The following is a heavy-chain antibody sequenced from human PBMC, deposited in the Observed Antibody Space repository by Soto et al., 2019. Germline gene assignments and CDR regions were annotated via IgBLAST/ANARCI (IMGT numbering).Heavy chain of an antibody. J-gene: IGHJ5*02. CDR2: MNPNSCNT. D-gene: IGHD1-26*01. CDR3: PIRDSRWERQCFEP. CDR1: GYTFSSYD. Sequence: QVQLVQSGAEVKKPGASVKVSCKASGYTFSSYDINWVRQAPGQGLECMGWMNPNSCNTGYAQKFQGRVTMTRNTSVRTAYMELSSLRAEDTAGYYCPIRDSRWERQCFEPWGQGTLVTVAS. V-gene: IGHV1-8*01.